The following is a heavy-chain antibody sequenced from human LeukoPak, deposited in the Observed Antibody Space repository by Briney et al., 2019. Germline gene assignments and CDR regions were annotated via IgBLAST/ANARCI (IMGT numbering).Heavy chain of an antibody. CDR2: ISGSGGST. V-gene: IGHV3-23*01. J-gene: IGHJ4*02. Sequence: PGGSLRLSCAASGFTFSSYAMTWVRQAPGKGLEWVSAISGSGGSTYYADSVKGRFTISRDNSKNTLYLQMNSLRAEDTAVYYCAKWSLGDYDISSSVGYWGQGTLVTVSS. CDR1: GFTFSSYA. D-gene: IGHD3-9*01. CDR3: AKWSLGDYDISSSVGY.